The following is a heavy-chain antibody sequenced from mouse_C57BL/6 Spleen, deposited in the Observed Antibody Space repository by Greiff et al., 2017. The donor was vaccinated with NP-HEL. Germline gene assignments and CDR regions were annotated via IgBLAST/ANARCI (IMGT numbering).Heavy chain of an antibody. D-gene: IGHD1-1*01. CDR1: GYTFTSYW. CDR2: INPSSGYT. Sequence: VQLQQSGAELAKPGASVKLSCKASGYTFTSYWMHWVKQRPGRGMEWIGYINPSSGYTKYNQKFKDKATLTADKSSSTAYMQLSSLTYEDSAVYYCARGLDGSRSDYWGQGTTLTVSS. CDR3: ARGLDGSRSDY. V-gene: IGHV1-7*01. J-gene: IGHJ2*01.